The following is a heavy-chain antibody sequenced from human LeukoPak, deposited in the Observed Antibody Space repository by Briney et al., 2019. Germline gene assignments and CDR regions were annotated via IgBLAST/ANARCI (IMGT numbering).Heavy chain of an antibody. Sequence: PGGSLRLSCAASGFTFSSYGMHWVRQAPGKGLEWVAVISYDGSNKYYADSVKGRFTISRDNAKNALYLQLNSLRADDTAVYYCARDQVTTVTTQWGSYAFDIWGQGTMVTVSS. D-gene: IGHD4-17*01. CDR2: ISYDGSNK. V-gene: IGHV3-30*03. CDR3: ARDQVTTVTTQWGSYAFDI. J-gene: IGHJ3*02. CDR1: GFTFSSYG.